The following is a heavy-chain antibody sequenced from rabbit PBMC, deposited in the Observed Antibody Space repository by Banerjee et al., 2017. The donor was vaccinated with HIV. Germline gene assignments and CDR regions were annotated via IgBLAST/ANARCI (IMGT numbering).Heavy chain of an antibody. V-gene: IGHV1S40*01. J-gene: IGHJ4*01. CDR3: AREDYAGYPM. Sequence: QSLEESGGDLVKPGASLTLTCTASGFSFSSTYYMCWVRQAPGKGLEWIACIYAGSSAITYYASWAKGRFTISKTSSTTVTLQMTSLTAADTATYFCAREDYAGYPMWGPGTLVTVS. CDR1: GFSFSSTYY. D-gene: IGHD7-1*01. CDR2: IYAGSSAIT.